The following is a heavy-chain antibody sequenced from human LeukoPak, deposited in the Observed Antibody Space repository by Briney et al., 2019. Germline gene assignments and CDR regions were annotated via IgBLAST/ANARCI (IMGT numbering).Heavy chain of an antibody. D-gene: IGHD3-9*01. CDR3: ARDLERYFDWYPPLVGMDV. Sequence: ASVKVSCKASGYTFTSYDINWVRQATGQGLEWMGWINTNTGNPTYAQGFTGRFVFSLDTSVSTAYLQISSLKAEDTAVYYCARDLERYFDWYPPLVGMDVWGQGTTVTVSS. CDR1: GYTFTSYD. J-gene: IGHJ6*02. CDR2: INTNTGNP. V-gene: IGHV7-4-1*02.